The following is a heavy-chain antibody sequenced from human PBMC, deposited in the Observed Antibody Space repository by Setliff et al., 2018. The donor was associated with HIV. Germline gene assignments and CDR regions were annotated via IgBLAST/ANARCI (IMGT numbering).Heavy chain of an antibody. V-gene: IGHV3-23*01. D-gene: IGHD3-16*01. Sequence: GGSLRLSCAASGFTFSSYAMSWVRQAPGKGLEWVSAISGSGGSTYYADSVKGRFTISRDNSKNTLYLQMNSLRAEDTAVYYCAKDSNINYDYVWGSPTYYFDYWGQGTLVTVSS. J-gene: IGHJ4*02. CDR3: AKDSNINYDYVWGSPTYYFDY. CDR1: GFTFSSYA. CDR2: ISGSGGST.